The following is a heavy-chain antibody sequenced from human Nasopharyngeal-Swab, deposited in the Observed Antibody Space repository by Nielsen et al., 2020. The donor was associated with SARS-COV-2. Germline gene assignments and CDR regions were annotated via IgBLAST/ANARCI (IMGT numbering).Heavy chain of an antibody. CDR2: IFSNDEK. V-gene: IGHV2-26*01. CDR3: ARMVRSGWPLIHYYYGMDV. J-gene: IGHJ6*02. D-gene: IGHD6-19*01. Sequence: WMRQCPGKALEGLAHIFSNDEKSYSTSLKSRLTISKDTSKSQVVLTMTNMDPVDTATYYCARMVRSGWPLIHYYYGMDVWGQGTTVTVSS.